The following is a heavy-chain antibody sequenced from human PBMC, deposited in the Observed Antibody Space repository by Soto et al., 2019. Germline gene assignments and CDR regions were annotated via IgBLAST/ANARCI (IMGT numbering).Heavy chain of an antibody. CDR1: GDSFSSNSAA. CDR2: TYYRSKWYN. J-gene: IGHJ4*02. Sequence: PSQTLSLTCAISGDSFSSNSAAWNWIRQCPSRGLEWLGRTYYRSKWYNDYAVSVKSRITINPDTSKNQFSLQLNSVTPEDTAVYYCARGGGSSSWAFDYWGQGTLVTVSS. D-gene: IGHD6-6*01. V-gene: IGHV6-1*01. CDR3: ARGGGSSSWAFDY.